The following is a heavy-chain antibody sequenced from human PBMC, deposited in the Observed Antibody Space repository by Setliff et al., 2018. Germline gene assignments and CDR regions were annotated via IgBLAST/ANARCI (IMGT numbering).Heavy chain of an antibody. CDR2: IIPIFGTA. CDR1: GGTFSSYA. CDR3: ARERAGGRGFTFGAIYYYYGMDV. D-gene: IGHD3-16*01. Sequence: SVKVSCKASGGTFSSYAISWVRQAPGQGLEWMGGIIPIFGTANYAQKFQGRVTMTRDTSTSAVYVELSSLRSEDTAVYYCARERAGGRGFTFGAIYYYYGMDVWGQGTTVTVSS. V-gene: IGHV1-69*05. J-gene: IGHJ6*02.